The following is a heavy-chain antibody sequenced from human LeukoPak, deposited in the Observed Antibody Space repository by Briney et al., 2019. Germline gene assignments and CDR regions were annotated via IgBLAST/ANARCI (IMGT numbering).Heavy chain of an antibody. CDR3: AIEIAGDAFDI. J-gene: IGHJ3*02. CDR2: ISSSGSTI. V-gene: IGHV3-48*03. D-gene: IGHD6-13*01. CDR1: GFTFSSYE. Sequence: PGGSLRLSCAASGFTFSSYEMNWVRQAPGKGLEWVSYISSSGSTIYYADSVKGRFTISRDNAKNSLYLQMSSLRAEDTAVYYCAIEIAGDAFDIWGQGTMVTVSS.